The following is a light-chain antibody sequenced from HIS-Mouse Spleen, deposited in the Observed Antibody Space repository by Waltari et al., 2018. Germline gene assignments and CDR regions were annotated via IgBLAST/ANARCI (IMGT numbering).Light chain of an antibody. CDR1: QSISSY. CDR3: QQSYSTPRT. CDR2: AAS. V-gene: IGKV1-39*01. J-gene: IGKJ1*01. Sequence: DIQMTQSPSSLSASVGDRVTITCRASQSISSYLNWYQQKPGKAPKLQIYAASSLQSGVPSRFSCSGSGTEFTLTISSLQPEDFATYYCQQSYSTPRTFGQGTKVEIK.